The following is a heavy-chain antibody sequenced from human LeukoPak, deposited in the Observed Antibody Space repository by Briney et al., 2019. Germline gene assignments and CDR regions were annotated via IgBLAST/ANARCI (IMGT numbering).Heavy chain of an antibody. Sequence: SETLPLTCAVYVGSFNDYYWSWIRQPPGKGLEWIGEIIHSGSTNYNPSLKSRVTISVDTSKNQFSLKLTSVTAADTAVYYCARGRVISSGSYDPWGQGTLVTVSS. V-gene: IGHV4-34*01. D-gene: IGHD3-10*01. J-gene: IGHJ5*02. CDR3: ARGRVISSGSYDP. CDR1: VGSFNDYY. CDR2: IIHSGST.